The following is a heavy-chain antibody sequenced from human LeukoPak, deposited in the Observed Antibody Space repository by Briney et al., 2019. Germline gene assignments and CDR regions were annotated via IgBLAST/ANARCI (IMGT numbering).Heavy chain of an antibody. V-gene: IGHV1-2*02. CDR2: INPNSGGT. Sequence: ASVKVSCKASGYTFTGYYMHWVRQAPGQGLEWMGWINPNSGGTNYAQKFQGRVTMTRDTSISTAYMELSRLRSDDTAVYYCAREGSSSWYLHHYFDYWGQGTLVTVSS. CDR3: AREGSSSWYLHHYFDY. CDR1: GYTFTGYY. D-gene: IGHD6-13*01. J-gene: IGHJ4*02.